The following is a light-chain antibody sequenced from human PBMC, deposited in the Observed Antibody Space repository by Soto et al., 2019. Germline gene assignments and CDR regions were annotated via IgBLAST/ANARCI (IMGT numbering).Light chain of an antibody. CDR3: QQYDRSPPP. J-gene: IGKJ4*01. Sequence: EIVLTQSPGTLSLSPGERATLSCRASQSVYKNFLAWCQQKPGQAPRLLINGASNRATGIPDRFSGSGSGTDLSITIDRLEPEEFAVYFCQQYDRSPPPFGGGTKVAIK. CDR1: QSVYKNF. CDR2: GAS. V-gene: IGKV3-20*01.